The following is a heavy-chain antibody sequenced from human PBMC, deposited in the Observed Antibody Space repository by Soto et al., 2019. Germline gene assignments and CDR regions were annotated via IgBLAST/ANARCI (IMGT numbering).Heavy chain of an antibody. CDR3: ARDQEAYSGYDFAFDI. CDR2: IYTSGST. Sequence: SETLSLTCTVSGGSISSSSYYWGWIRQPPGKGLEWIGRIYTSGSTNYNPSLKSRVTMSVDTSKNQFSLKLSSVTAADTAVYYCARDQEAYSGYDFAFDIWGQGTMVTVSS. J-gene: IGHJ3*02. CDR1: GGSISSSSYY. D-gene: IGHD5-12*01. V-gene: IGHV4-39*07.